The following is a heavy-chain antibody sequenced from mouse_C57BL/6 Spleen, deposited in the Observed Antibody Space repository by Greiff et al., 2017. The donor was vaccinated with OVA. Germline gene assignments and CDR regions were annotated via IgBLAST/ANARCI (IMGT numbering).Heavy chain of an antibody. CDR1: GYTFTSYW. D-gene: IGHD2-4*01. CDR2: IDPSDSYT. Sequence: VQLQQPGAELVMPGASVKLSCKASGYTFTSYWMHWVKQRPGQGLEWIGEIDPSDSYTNYNQKFKGKSTLTVDKSSSTAYMQLSSLTSEDSAVYYGARSERDYYWYFDDWGTGTTVTVSS. V-gene: IGHV1-69*01. J-gene: IGHJ1*03. CDR3: ARSERDYYWYFDD.